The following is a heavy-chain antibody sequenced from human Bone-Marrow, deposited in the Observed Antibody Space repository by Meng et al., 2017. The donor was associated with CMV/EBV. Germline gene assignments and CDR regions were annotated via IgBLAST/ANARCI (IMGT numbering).Heavy chain of an antibody. D-gene: IGHD3-3*01. CDR2: TYSGGST. CDR1: GFTVTNNT. J-gene: IGHJ6*02. V-gene: IGHV3-53*01. CDR3: AKNGYGIFGVVNPNYYYYGMDV. Sequence: GGSLRLSCAASGFTVTNNTMSWVRQAPGKGLEWVSVTYSGGSTYSADSVKGRFTISRDNSKNTLSLQMNTLRAEDTAVYYCAKNGYGIFGVVNPNYYYYGMDVWGQGTTVTVSS.